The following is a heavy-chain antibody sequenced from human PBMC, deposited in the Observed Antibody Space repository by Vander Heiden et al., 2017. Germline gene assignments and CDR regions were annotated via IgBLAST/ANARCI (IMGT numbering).Heavy chain of an antibody. D-gene: IGHD4-17*01. V-gene: IGHV1-46*01. Sequence: QVQLVQSGAEVKKPGASVKVSCKASGYTFTSYYMHWVRQAPGQGLEWMGIINPSGDSTSYAQKFQGRVTMTRDTSTSTVYMELSSLRSEDTAVYYCARAPSYGGNSRDFDYWGQGTLVTVSS. CDR1: GYTFTSYY. CDR3: ARAPSYGGNSRDFDY. CDR2: INPSGDST. J-gene: IGHJ4*02.